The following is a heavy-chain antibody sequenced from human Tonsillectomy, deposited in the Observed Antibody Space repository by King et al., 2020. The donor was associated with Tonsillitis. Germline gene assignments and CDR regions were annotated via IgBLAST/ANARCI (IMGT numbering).Heavy chain of an antibody. CDR1: GYSFINYW. D-gene: IGHD3-3*01. CDR3: VRRSIAGPDFGLTHFDY. Sequence: QLVQSGAEMRKPGGSLKISCTASGYSFINYWIAWVRQRPGQGLEWVGVIFPGDSTTKYSPSLQGQVIISADTSTNTAYLQWSSLKASDTAIYYCVRRSIAGPDFGLTHFDYWGQGTLITVSS. V-gene: IGHV5-51*01. CDR2: IFPGDSTT. J-gene: IGHJ4*02.